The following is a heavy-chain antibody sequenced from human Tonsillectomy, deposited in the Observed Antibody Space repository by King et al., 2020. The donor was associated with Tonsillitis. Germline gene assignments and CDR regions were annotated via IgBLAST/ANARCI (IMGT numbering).Heavy chain of an antibody. CDR3: TRGYHGGKAY. CDR1: GFTFSDYY. D-gene: IGHD4-23*01. CDR2: IIRDRST. Sequence: QLVKSGGGLVKPGGSLRLSCAASGFTFSDYYMTWIRQVPGKGPEWVSYIIRDRSTYYADSVRGRFTISRDNSKSSLYLQMNSLRAEDTAVYYCTRGYHGGKAYWGQGTLVTVSS. J-gene: IGHJ4*02. V-gene: IGHV3-11*01.